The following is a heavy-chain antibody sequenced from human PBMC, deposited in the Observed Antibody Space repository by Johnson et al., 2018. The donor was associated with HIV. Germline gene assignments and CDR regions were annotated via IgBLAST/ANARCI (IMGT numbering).Heavy chain of an antibody. CDR1: GFTFSSYG. D-gene: IGHD3-9*01. Sequence: QPGGSLRLSCAASGFTFSSYGMNWVRQAPGKGLEWVSGISGSGDSTYYADSVKGRFTISRDNSKNTLYLQMNSLSAEDTAVYYCAKNLDPAGAFDIWGQGTMVTVSS. J-gene: IGHJ3*02. CDR3: AKNLDPAGAFDI. CDR2: ISGSGDST. V-gene: IGHV3-23*01.